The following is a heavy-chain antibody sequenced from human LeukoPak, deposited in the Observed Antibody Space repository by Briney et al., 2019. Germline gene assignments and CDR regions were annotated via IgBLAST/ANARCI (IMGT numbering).Heavy chain of an antibody. V-gene: IGHV3-23*01. CDR3: AKDPAVVRSSLQPPFDY. D-gene: IGHD6-13*01. Sequence: PGGSLRLSCAASGFTFSSYAMSWVRQAPGKGLEWVSAISGSGGSTYYADSVKGRFTISRDNSKNTLYLQMNSLRAEDTAVYYCAKDPAVVRSSLQPPFDYWGQGTLVTVSS. J-gene: IGHJ4*02. CDR1: GFTFSSYA. CDR2: ISGSGGST.